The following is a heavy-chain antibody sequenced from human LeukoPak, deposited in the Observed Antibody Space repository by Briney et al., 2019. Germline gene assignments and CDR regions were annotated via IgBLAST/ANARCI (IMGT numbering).Heavy chain of an antibody. V-gene: IGHV3-21*01. CDR1: GFTFSSFS. J-gene: IGHJ4*02. D-gene: IGHD1-26*01. CDR3: TRPPGMDY. Sequence: TGGSLRLSCAASGFTFSSFSMNWVRQAPGKGLEWVSNISSSSSHVYYADSVKGRFTISRDNAKNSVYLQMDSLRAEDTAVYYCTRPPGMDYWGQGTLVTVSS. CDR2: ISSSSSHV.